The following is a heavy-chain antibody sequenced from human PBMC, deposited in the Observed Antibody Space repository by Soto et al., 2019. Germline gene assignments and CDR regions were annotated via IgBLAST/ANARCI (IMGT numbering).Heavy chain of an antibody. CDR3: AKDRFIAVAGPFEY. CDR1: GFTFDDYA. D-gene: IGHD6-19*01. J-gene: IGHJ4*02. CDR2: ISWNSCSI. Sequence: EVQLVESGGGLVQPGRSLRLSCAASGFTFDDYAMHWVRQAPGKGLEWVSGISWNSCSIGYADSVKGLFTISRDNAKNSMYLQMNRLRAEDTALYYSAKDRFIAVAGPFEYWGQGTLVTVSS. V-gene: IGHV3-9*01.